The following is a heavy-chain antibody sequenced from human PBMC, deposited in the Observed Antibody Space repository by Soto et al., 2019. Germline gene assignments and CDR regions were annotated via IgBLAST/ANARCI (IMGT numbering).Heavy chain of an antibody. J-gene: IGHJ4*02. CDR1: GGTFSSYT. D-gene: IGHD6-13*01. V-gene: IGHV1-69*08. Sequence: QVQLVQSGAEVKKPGSSVKVSCKASGGTFSSYTISWVRQAPGQGLEWMGRIIPILGIANYAQKFQGRVTITAEKSTSTAYMELSSLRSEDTAVYYCAREAAAGKTFDYWGQGTLVTVSS. CDR2: IIPILGIA. CDR3: AREAAAGKTFDY.